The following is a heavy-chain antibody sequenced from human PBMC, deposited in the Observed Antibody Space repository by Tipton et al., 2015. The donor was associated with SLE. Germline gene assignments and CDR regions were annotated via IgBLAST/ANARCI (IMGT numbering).Heavy chain of an antibody. J-gene: IGHJ3*02. Sequence: TLSLTCTVSGGSISSSSYYWSWIRQPPGKGLEWIGEINHSGSTNYNPSLKSRVTISVDTSKNQFSLKLSSVTAADTAVYYCARVAGWIEDAFDIWGQGTMVTASS. CDR2: INHSGST. CDR1: GGSISSSSYY. V-gene: IGHV4-39*07. D-gene: IGHD2-2*03. CDR3: ARVAGWIEDAFDI.